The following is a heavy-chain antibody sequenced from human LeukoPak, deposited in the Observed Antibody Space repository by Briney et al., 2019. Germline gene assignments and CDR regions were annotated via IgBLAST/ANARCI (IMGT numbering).Heavy chain of an antibody. CDR2: ISSNGGST. Sequence: GGSLRLSCVVSGFTFSSYAMHWVRQPPGKGLEYVSAISSNGGSTYYANSVKGRFTISRDNSKNTLYLQMGSLRVEDMAVYYCARASSGWYGYWGQGTLVTVSS. J-gene: IGHJ4*02. CDR3: ARASSGWYGY. V-gene: IGHV3-64*01. CDR1: GFTFSSYA. D-gene: IGHD6-19*01.